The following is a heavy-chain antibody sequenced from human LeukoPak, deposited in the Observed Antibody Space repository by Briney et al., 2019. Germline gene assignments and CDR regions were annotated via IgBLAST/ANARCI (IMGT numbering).Heavy chain of an antibody. CDR1: GGSFSGYY. CDR3: ARQMATAHFDY. CDR2: INHSGST. D-gene: IGHD5-24*01. Sequence: SETLSLTXAVYGGSFSGYYWSWISQTPGKGLEWIGEINHSGSTYYNPSLKSRVTISVDTSKNQFSLKLSSVTAADTAVYYCARQMATAHFDYWGQGTLVTVSS. V-gene: IGHV4-34*01. J-gene: IGHJ4*02.